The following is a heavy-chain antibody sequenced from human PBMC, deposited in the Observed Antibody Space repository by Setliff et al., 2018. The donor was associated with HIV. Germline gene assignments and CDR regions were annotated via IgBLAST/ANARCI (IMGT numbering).Heavy chain of an antibody. D-gene: IGHD2-2*01. CDR1: GASMSGFY. V-gene: IGHV4-4*07. J-gene: IGHJ6*03. Sequence: SETLSLTCSASGASMSGFYWNWIRQPAGKGLEWIGRIHSGGSTNHNPSLKSRVTMSVDTSKNHFSLSLSSVTAADTAVYFCARVGASGVASSMDYHYYMDVWGQGTSVTVSS. CDR3: ARVGASGVASSMDYHYYMDV. CDR2: IHSGGST.